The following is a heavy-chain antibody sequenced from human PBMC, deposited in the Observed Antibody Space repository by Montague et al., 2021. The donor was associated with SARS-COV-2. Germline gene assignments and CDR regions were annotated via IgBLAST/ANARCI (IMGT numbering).Heavy chain of an antibody. V-gene: IGHV4-31*03. Sequence: TLSLTCTVSGGSISGGRYYWSWIRQHPGKGLEWIGYIYYTGSTYYNPSLKTRVAISVGTSKNHFSLRLTSVTAADTAVYYCARRASSFDNWFDLWGQGALVTVSS. CDR1: GGSISGGRYY. CDR3: ARRASSFDNWFDL. J-gene: IGHJ5*02. D-gene: IGHD3-10*01. CDR2: IYYTGST.